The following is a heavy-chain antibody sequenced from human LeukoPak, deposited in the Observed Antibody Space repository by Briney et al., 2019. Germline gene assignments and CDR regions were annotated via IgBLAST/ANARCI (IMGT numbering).Heavy chain of an antibody. V-gene: IGHV1-46*01. D-gene: IGHD6-19*01. CDR2: INPSANST. Sequence: GASVKVSCKASGYTFTNYFMHWVRQAPGQGLDWMGIINPSANSTIYAQKFQGRVTMSSDTSTTTVSMGLSSLTSEDTAVYYCARDRNLIAVAGTEAFDIWGQGTMVIVSS. CDR3: ARDRNLIAVAGTEAFDI. J-gene: IGHJ3*02. CDR1: GYTFTNYF.